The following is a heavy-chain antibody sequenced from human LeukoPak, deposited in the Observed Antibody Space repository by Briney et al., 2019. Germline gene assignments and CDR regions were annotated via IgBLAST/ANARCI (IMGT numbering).Heavy chain of an antibody. CDR1: GFTFSSYR. V-gene: IGHV3-7*01. CDR3: ARDRRGRAVANPYYYNGMDV. CDR2: IKQDGSEK. J-gene: IGHJ6*04. Sequence: GGSLRLSCAASGFTFSSYRMSWVRQAPGKGLEWVANIKQDGSEKYYVDSVKGRFTISRDNAKNSLYLQMNSLRAEDTAVYYCARDRRGRAVANPYYYNGMDVWGEGTTVTVSS. D-gene: IGHD6-19*01.